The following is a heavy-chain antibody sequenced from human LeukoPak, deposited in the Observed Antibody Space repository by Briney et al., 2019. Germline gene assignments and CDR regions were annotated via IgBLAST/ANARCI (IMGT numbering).Heavy chain of an antibody. Sequence: ASVKVSCKASGYTFTSYDINWVRQATGQGLEWMGWMNPNSGNTGYARKFQGRVTMTRNTSISTAYMELSSLRAEDTALYYCAKGYGSAFYYYYMDVWGKGTTVTISS. CDR3: AKGYGSAFYYYYMDV. J-gene: IGHJ6*03. CDR1: GYTFTSYD. CDR2: MNPNSGNT. V-gene: IGHV1-8*01. D-gene: IGHD3-10*01.